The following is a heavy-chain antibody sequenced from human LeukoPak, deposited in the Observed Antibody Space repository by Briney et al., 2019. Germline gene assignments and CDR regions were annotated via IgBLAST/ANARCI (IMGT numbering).Heavy chain of an antibody. J-gene: IGHJ4*02. CDR2: IWYDGSNK. V-gene: IGHV3-33*08. Sequence: PSGTLSLTCAVSGGSLSSSNCWSWVRQPPGKGLEWVAVIWYDGSNKYYADSVKGRFTISRDNSRDTLYLEMNSLRAEDRAVYYCARANSSAWHNFDFWGQGTLVTVSS. D-gene: IGHD6-19*01. CDR3: ARANSSAWHNFDF. CDR1: GGSLSSSNC.